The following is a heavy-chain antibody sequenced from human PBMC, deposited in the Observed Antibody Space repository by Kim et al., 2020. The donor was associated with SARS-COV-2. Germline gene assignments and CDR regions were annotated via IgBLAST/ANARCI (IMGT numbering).Heavy chain of an antibody. CDR1: GFTFGDYA. J-gene: IGHJ5*02. CDR3: TKAPTAVSGISPWGWFDP. CDR2: IDWNSGSM. Sequence: GGSLRLSCAASGFTFGDYAMHWVRQAPGKGLEWVSGIDWNSGSMDYADSAKGRFTISRDNAKNSLYLQMNSLRLEDTAFYYCTKAPTAVSGISPWGWFDPWGQGTLVTVSS. D-gene: IGHD2-15*01. V-gene: IGHV3-9*01.